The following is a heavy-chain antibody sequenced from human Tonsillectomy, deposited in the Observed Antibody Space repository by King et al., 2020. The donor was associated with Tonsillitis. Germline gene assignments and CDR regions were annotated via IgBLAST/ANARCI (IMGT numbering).Heavy chain of an antibody. Sequence: QLQESGPGLVKPSETLSLTCTVSGGSISSYYWSWIRQPPGKGLEWIGYIYYSWSTNYNPSLKSRVTISVDTSKNQFSLKLSSVTAADTAVYYCARTWELLLGFDYWGQGTLVTVSS. D-gene: IGHD1-26*01. CDR1: GGSISSYY. CDR3: ARTWELLLGFDY. V-gene: IGHV4-59*08. J-gene: IGHJ4*02. CDR2: IYYSWST.